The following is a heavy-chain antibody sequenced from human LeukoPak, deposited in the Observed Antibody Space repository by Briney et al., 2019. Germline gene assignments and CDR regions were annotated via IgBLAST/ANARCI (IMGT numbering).Heavy chain of an antibody. CDR2: IDPSDSYT. CDR1: GYSFTSYW. Sequence: RGESLKISCKGSGYSFTSYWISWVRQMPGKGLECMGWIDPSDSYTTYSPSFQGHVTISADKSISTAYLQWSSLKASDTAMYYCARHRMPGIAVAASDYWGQGTLVTVSS. J-gene: IGHJ4*02. CDR3: ARHRMPGIAVAASDY. V-gene: IGHV5-10-1*01. D-gene: IGHD6-19*01.